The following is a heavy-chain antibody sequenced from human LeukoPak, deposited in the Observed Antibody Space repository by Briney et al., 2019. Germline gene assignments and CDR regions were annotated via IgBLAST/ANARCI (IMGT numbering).Heavy chain of an antibody. CDR3: ARDRITMVRGVIITDDAFDI. J-gene: IGHJ3*02. V-gene: IGHV4-34*01. Sequence: SETLSLTCAVYGGSFSGYYWSWIRQPPGKGLEWIGEINHSGSTNYNPSLKSRVTMSVDTSKNQFSLKLSSVTAADTAVYYCARDRITMVRGVIITDDAFDIWGQGTMVTVSS. CDR2: INHSGST. D-gene: IGHD3-10*01. CDR1: GGSFSGYY.